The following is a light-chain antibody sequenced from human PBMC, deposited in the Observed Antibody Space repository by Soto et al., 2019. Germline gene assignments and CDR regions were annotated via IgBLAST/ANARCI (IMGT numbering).Light chain of an antibody. CDR1: QRLSN. CDR2: GAT. J-gene: IGKJ1*01. Sequence: VLTQFPATLSVSPGERAILSCRASQRLSNLAWYQQKPGQTPRLLNDGATTRATGIPAKFSGSGSGTEFTLTISRLQSEHFAVYDCHQYNDWAGWTFGQGTKVDIK. V-gene: IGKV3-15*01. CDR3: HQYNDWAGWT.